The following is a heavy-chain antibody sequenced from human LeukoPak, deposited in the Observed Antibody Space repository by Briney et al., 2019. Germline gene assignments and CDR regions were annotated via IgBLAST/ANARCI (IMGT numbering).Heavy chain of an antibody. V-gene: IGHV3-23*01. CDR2: ISGSGGST. CDR1: GFTFSSYA. Sequence: PGASLRLSCAASGFTFSSYAMSWVRQAPGKGLEWVSAISGSGGSTYYANSVKGRFTISRDNSKNTLYLQMNSLRAGDTAVYYCAAGYSSGWYVRYFDYWGQGTLVTVSP. CDR3: AAGYSSGWYVRYFDY. J-gene: IGHJ4*02. D-gene: IGHD6-19*01.